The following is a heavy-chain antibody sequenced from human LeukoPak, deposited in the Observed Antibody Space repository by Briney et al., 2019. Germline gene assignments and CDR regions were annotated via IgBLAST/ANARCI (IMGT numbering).Heavy chain of an antibody. CDR1: GFTFSSYE. J-gene: IGHJ6*02. CDR3: ARDAGYYYAMDV. V-gene: IGHV3-48*03. Sequence: GGSLRLSCVASGFTFSSYEMNWVRQAPGKGLEWVSYISSSGSTTYYADSVQGRFTISRDNARNSLYLQINSPRAEDTAIYYCARDAGYYYAMDVWGQGTTVTVSS. CDR2: ISSSGSTT.